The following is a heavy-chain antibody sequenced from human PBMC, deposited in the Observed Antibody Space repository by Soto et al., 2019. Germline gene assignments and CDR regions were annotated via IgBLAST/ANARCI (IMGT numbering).Heavy chain of an antibody. CDR2: ISAYNGNT. D-gene: IGHD2-2*01. V-gene: IGHV1-18*01. J-gene: IGHJ4*02. Sequence: QVQLVQSGAEVKKPGTSVKVSCKASGYTFTSYGISWVRQSPGQGLEWMGWISAYNGNTNYAQKLQGRVTMTTDTSTSTAYMELRSLRSDDTAVYYCAREDCICTSCYVSYWCQGTLVTVSS. CDR3: AREDCICTSCYVSY. CDR1: GYTFTSYG.